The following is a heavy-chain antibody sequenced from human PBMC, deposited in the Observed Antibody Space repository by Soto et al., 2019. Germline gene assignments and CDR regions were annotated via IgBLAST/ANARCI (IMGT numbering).Heavy chain of an antibody. D-gene: IGHD3-3*01. J-gene: IGHJ5*02. CDR3: ARLAAYDFWRGGNWFDT. CDR1: GGSISDNNYY. CDR2: IYYSVTT. Sequence: QLLLQESGPGLVEPSETLSLTCTVSGGSISDNNYYWGWVRQPPGKGLEWIGSIYYSVTTYYNPSLKSRVTISADTSKDQVSLKVTSVTAADTAVYYCARLAAYDFWRGGNWFDTWGQGILVTVSS. V-gene: IGHV4-39*01.